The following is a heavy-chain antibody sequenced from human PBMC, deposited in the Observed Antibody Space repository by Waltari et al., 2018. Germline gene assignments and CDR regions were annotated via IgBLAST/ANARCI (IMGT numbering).Heavy chain of an antibody. CDR2: INPNSGDT. CDR3: ARDHGYSYVYEY. Sequence: QVQLVQSGAEVKKPGASVKVSCKASGYTFTGYYIHWVRQAPGQGLEWMGWINPNSGDTKNAQKFQGRVTMTSYTSISSTYLQLSGLRSDDTAVYFCARDHGYSYVYEYWGQGTLVTVSS. D-gene: IGHD5-18*01. V-gene: IGHV1-2*02. CDR1: GYTFTGYY. J-gene: IGHJ4*02.